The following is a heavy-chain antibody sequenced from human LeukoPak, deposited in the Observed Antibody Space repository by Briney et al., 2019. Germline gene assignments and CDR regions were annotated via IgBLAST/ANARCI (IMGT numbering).Heavy chain of an antibody. D-gene: IGHD3-22*01. CDR3: ARVPYYYDSTGYYYYYMDV. CDR2: MYYSGST. J-gene: IGHJ6*03. Sequence: SETLSLTCNVSGDAINNYYWSWIRQPPGKGLEWMGHMYYSGSTNYNPSLKSRVTISVDTSKNQFSLKLSSVTAADTAVYYCARVPYYYDSTGYYYYYMDVWGKGTTVTVSS. CDR1: GDAINNYY. V-gene: IGHV4-59*01.